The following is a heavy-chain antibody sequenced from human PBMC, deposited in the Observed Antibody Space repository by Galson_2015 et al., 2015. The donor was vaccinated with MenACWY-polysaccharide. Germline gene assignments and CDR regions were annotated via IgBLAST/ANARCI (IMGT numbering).Heavy chain of an antibody. V-gene: IGHV4-4*07. J-gene: IGHJ4*02. CDR1: GGSISGYY. CDR3: ARDTTGIAASAVY. Sequence: ETLSLTCSISGGSISGYYWSWIRQPAGKGLEWIGRVYAGVSTTYNPSLKSRVTISIDTAKNQFSLKLTSGTAAGTAVYFCARDTTGIAASAVYWGQGTLVTVSS. D-gene: IGHD6-13*01. CDR2: VYAGVST.